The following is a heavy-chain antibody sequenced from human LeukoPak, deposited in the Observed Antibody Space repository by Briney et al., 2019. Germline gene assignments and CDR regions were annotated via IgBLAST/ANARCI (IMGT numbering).Heavy chain of an antibody. CDR3: AKVKAPNKGRSGYDFGPFDY. J-gene: IGHJ4*02. Sequence: GGSLRLSCAASGFTFSSYAMSWVGQAPGTGLEWVSAISGSGGSTYCADSVKGRFTISRDNSKNTLYLQMNSLRAEDTAVYYCAKVKAPNKGRSGYDFGPFDYWGQGTLVTVSS. D-gene: IGHD5-12*01. V-gene: IGHV3-23*01. CDR1: GFTFSSYA. CDR2: ISGSGGST.